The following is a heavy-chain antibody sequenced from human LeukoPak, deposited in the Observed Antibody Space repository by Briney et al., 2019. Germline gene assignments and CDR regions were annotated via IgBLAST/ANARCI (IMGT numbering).Heavy chain of an antibody. V-gene: IGHV3-7*01. Sequence: PGGSLRLSCAASGFTFSSYWMSWVRQAPGRGLEWVANIKQGGSDKYYVDSVKGRFTISRDNAKNSVHLQMNSLRAEDTAVYYCARVGGYMDGFDYWGQGTLVSVSS. J-gene: IGHJ4*02. CDR2: IKQGGSDK. CDR1: GFTFSSYW. D-gene: IGHD5-24*01. CDR3: ARVGGYMDGFDY.